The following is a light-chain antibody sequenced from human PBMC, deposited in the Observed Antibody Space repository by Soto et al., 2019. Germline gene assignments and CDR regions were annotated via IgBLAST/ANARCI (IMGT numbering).Light chain of an antibody. V-gene: IGKV1-5*03. J-gene: IGKJ1*01. CDR1: QFISTW. CDR3: QQYNDYSPRT. CDR2: KAS. Sequence: DIQMTQSPSTLSASVGDRVTITCRASQFISTWLAWYQQKPGKAPKLLIYKASSLESGVPSRFSGSGSGTEFTLTISSLPPDDFAAYYRQQYNDYSPRTFGQGTKVYIK.